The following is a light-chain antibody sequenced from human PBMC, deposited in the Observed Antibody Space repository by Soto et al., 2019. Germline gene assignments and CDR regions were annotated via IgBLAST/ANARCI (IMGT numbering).Light chain of an antibody. CDR3: QQYRET. CDR1: QSVSSSS. Sequence: EIVLTQSPGTLSLSPGERATIACRASQSVSSSSLAWYQQRPGQPPRLLIYGASSRATGIPDRFSGSGSGTDFTLTISRLEPEDFAVYYCQQYRETFGQGTKVDIK. V-gene: IGKV3-20*01. J-gene: IGKJ1*01. CDR2: GAS.